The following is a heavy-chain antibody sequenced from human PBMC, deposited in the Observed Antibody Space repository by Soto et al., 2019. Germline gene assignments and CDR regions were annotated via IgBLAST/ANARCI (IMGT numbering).Heavy chain of an antibody. CDR2: IYYSGST. J-gene: IGHJ3*02. D-gene: IGHD2-15*01. V-gene: IGHV4-31*03. CDR1: GGSISSGGYY. CDR3: ARYSGGKLGGNTDAFDI. Sequence: QVQLQESGPGLVKPSQTLSLTCTVSGGSISSGGYYWSWIRQHPGKGLEWIGYIYYSGSTYYNPSLKSRVTRSVDTSKNQLPLKLSSVTAADTAVYYCARYSGGKLGGNTDAFDIWGQGTMVTVSS.